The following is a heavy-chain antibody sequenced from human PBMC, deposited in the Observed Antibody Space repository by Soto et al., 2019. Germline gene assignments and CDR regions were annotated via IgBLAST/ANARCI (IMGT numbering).Heavy chain of an antibody. V-gene: IGHV1-69*01. D-gene: IGHD2-2*01. CDR3: AGGGRDNVVVLVSFCYGLAV. Sequence: QVQLVQSGAEMKKPGSSVKVSCKASGGSLSSYALSWVRQAPGQGPAWMGGIIPMFGVTRYAQKFQGRVTLTADESTSTAYRELTSVRSEDTSLYYWAGGGRDNVVVLVSFCYGLAVWGQGTTVTGS. J-gene: IGHJ6*02. CDR1: GGSLSSYA. CDR2: IIPMFGVT.